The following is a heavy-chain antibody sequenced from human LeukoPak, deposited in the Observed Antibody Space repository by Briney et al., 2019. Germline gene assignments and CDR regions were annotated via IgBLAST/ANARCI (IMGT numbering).Heavy chain of an antibody. CDR3: ARDMELST. Sequence: PGRSLRLSCVVSGFTFSGYAIHWVRQAPGKGLEWVAVISYDGGNIYYADSVKGRFTISRDNSKNTLYLQVNSLRAEDTAIYYCARDMELSTWGTGTMVSVSS. V-gene: IGHV3-30-3*01. D-gene: IGHD3-16*02. CDR1: GFTFSGYA. CDR2: ISYDGGNI. J-gene: IGHJ3*01.